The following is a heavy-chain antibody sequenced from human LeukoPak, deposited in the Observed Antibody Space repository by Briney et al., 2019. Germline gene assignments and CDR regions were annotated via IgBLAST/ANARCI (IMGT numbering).Heavy chain of an antibody. CDR1: GGSISRYY. V-gene: IGHV4-4*07. D-gene: IGHD6-19*01. CDR2: IYTSGST. J-gene: IGHJ5*02. Sequence: PSETLSLTCTVSGGSISRYYWSWLRQPAGKGLEWIGRIYTSGSTNYNPSLKSRVPMSVDTSKNQFSLKLSSVSAADTAVYYCARTRMAGTGGWFDLWGQGTLVTVSS. CDR3: ARTRMAGTGGWFDL.